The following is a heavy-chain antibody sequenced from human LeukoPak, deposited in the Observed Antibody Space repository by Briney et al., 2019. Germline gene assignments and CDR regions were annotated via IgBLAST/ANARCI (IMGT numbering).Heavy chain of an antibody. Sequence: PGGSLRLSCAASGFTFSSYWMNWARQAPGKGLEWVASINHNGNVNYYVDSVKGRFTISRDNAKNSLYLQMSNLRAEDTAVYYCATPLDYYDRSDSHQGGDWGQGTLVTVSS. CDR1: GFTFSSYW. CDR3: ATPLDYYDRSDSHQGGD. J-gene: IGHJ4*02. D-gene: IGHD3-22*01. V-gene: IGHV3-7*03. CDR2: INHNGNVN.